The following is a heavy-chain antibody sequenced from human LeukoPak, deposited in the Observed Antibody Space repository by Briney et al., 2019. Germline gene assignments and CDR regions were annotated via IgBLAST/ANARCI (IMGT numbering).Heavy chain of an antibody. CDR3: ARYGGGSREGWFDP. CDR1: GGSISSYY. V-gene: IGHV4-59*01. D-gene: IGHD1-26*01. J-gene: IGHJ5*02. Sequence: PSETLSLTCTVSGGSISSYYWSWIRQPPGKGLEWIGCAAHNGNTNYNPSLKSRVTMLIDTSKKQFSLKLTSVTAADTAVYYCARYGGGSREGWFDPWGQGTLVTVSS. CDR2: AAHNGNT.